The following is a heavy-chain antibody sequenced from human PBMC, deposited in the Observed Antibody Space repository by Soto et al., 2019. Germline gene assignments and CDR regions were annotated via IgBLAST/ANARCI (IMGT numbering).Heavy chain of an antibody. CDR3: ARDRYYYDSSGYYPLTF. CDR2: IIPIFGTA. CDR1: GGTFSSYA. J-gene: IGHJ4*02. D-gene: IGHD3-22*01. Sequence: SVKVSCKASGGTFSSYAISWVRQAPGQGLEWMGGIIPIFGTANYAQKFQGRVTITADESTSTAYMELSSLRSEDTAVYYCARDRYYYDSSGYYPLTFWGQGTLVTVSS. V-gene: IGHV1-69*13.